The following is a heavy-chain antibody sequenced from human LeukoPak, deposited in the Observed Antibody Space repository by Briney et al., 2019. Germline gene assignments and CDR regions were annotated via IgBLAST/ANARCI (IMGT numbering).Heavy chain of an antibody. V-gene: IGHV1-2*02. CDR3: ARSLRYFDWLPFDY. CDR1: GGTFSSYA. Sequence: ASVKVSCKASGGTFSSYAISWVRQAPGQGLEWMGWINPNSGGTNYAQKFQGRVTMTRDTSISTAYMELSRLRSDDTAVYYCARSLRYFDWLPFDYWGQGTLVTVSS. J-gene: IGHJ4*02. D-gene: IGHD3-9*01. CDR2: INPNSGGT.